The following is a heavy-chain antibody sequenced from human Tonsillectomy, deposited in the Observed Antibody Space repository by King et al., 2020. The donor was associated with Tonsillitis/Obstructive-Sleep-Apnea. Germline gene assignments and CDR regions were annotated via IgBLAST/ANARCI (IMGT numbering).Heavy chain of an antibody. CDR1: GGSFSGYY. Sequence: VQLQQWGAGLLKPSETLSLTCAVYGGSFSGYYWSWIRQPPGKGLEWIGEINHSGSTNYNPSLKSRVTISVDTSQNQFSLKLSSVTAADTAVYYCASRSGYYDSSGGWFDPWGQGTLVTVSS. J-gene: IGHJ5*02. CDR2: INHSGST. V-gene: IGHV4-34*01. CDR3: ASRSGYYDSSGGWFDP. D-gene: IGHD3-22*01.